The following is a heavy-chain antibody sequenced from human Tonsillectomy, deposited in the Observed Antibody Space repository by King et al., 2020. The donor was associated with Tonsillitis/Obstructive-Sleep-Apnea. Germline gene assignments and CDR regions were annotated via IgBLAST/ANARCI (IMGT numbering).Heavy chain of an antibody. D-gene: IGHD2-2*01. CDR3: ARGGGVVVPAAIYIDY. V-gene: IGHV4-34*01. Sequence: VQLQQWGAGLLKPSETLSLPCAVYGGSFSGYYWSWIRQPPGKGLVWIGEINHSGSTNYNPSLKSRVTISVDTSKNQFSLKLSSVTAADTAVYYCARGGGVVVPAAIYIDYWGQGTLVTVSS. CDR1: GGSFSGYY. J-gene: IGHJ4*02. CDR2: INHSGST.